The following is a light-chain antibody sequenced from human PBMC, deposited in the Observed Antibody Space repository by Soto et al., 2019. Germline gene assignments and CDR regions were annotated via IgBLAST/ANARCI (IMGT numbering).Light chain of an antibody. Sequence: QSVLTQPRSVSGSPGQSVTISCSGTSSVVGGYNYVSWYQQHPGKAPKLMIYDVSKWPSGVPDRFSGSKSGNTASLTISGLQAEDEADYYCCSYAGRYTYVFGTGTKVTVL. V-gene: IGLV2-11*01. CDR1: SSVVGGYNY. CDR2: DVS. CDR3: CSYAGRYTYV. J-gene: IGLJ1*01.